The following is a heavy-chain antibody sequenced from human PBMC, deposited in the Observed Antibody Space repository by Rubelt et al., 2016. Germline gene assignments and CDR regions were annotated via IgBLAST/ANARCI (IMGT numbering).Heavy chain of an antibody. CDR3: ARFYSSSWYY. J-gene: IGHJ4*02. CDR2: INHSGST. D-gene: IGHD6-13*01. CDR1: GGSFSGYY. Sequence: QVQLQQWGAGLLKPSETLSLTCAVYGGSFSGYYWSWIRQPPGKGLEWIGEINHSGSTNYNPSLKSRVTISVDTSKNQFSLKLGSVTAADTAVYYCARFYSSSWYYWGQGTLVTVSS. V-gene: IGHV4-34*01.